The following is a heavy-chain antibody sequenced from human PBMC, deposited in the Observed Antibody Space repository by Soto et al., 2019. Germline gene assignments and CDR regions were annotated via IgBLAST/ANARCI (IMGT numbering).Heavy chain of an antibody. Sequence: QVQLVESGGGVVQPGTSLRLSCAASGFTFSGYGVHWVRQAPGKGLEWVATISYDETATYYSDSVKGRFTISRDNSKNTLFLQMNSLTTQDTAMYYCAKGSEWLVPWDFDYWGQGTLVTVSS. J-gene: IGHJ4*02. CDR2: ISYDETAT. CDR1: GFTFSGYG. CDR3: AKGSEWLVPWDFDY. V-gene: IGHV3-30*18. D-gene: IGHD6-19*01.